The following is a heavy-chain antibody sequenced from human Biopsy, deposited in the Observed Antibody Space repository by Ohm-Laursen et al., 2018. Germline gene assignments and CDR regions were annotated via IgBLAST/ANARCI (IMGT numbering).Heavy chain of an antibody. CDR1: GDSICSGVYY. CDR2: ISSGGYR. J-gene: IGHJ5*02. V-gene: IGHV4-31*01. Sequence: SQSLSLTSTASGDSICSGVYYWNCLRQHPEKGLERSGHISSGGYRKYTPSLQSLITISMETSRNQLSLRLNSVTSADTAVYYFARAPYVSGSFGWFDPWGQGIVVTVSS. D-gene: IGHD3-10*01. CDR3: ARAPYVSGSFGWFDP.